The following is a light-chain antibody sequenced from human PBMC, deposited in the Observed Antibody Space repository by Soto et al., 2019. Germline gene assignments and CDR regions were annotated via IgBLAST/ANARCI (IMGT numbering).Light chain of an antibody. Sequence: IQMTQSPSSVSASVGDSVTITCRASQVISSWLAWYQVKPGKAPKLLIYGASSRESGVPSRFSGSESVTLFTLTINSLQPEDFATYYCQQASSLPHTFCGRTTVAI. J-gene: IGKJ4*01. V-gene: IGKV1-12*01. CDR2: GAS. CDR1: QVISSW. CDR3: QQASSLPHT.